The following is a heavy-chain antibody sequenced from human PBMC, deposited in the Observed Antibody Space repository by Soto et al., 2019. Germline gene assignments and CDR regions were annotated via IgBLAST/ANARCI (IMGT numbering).Heavy chain of an antibody. CDR3: ARVGYDILNGYVDYFEY. CDR1: GFAFSSYA. D-gene: IGHD3-9*01. Sequence: PGGSLRLSCAASGFAFSSYAINWVRQAPGKGLVWVSRINSDGSSTSYADSVKGRFTISRDNAKNTLYLQMNSLRAEDTAVYYCARVGYDILNGYVDYFEYWGQGTLVTVSS. J-gene: IGHJ4*02. V-gene: IGHV3-74*01. CDR2: INSDGSST.